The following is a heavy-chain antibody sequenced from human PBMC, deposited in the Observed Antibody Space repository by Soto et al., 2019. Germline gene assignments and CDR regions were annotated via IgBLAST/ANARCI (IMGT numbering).Heavy chain of an antibody. D-gene: IGHD2-15*01. Sequence: SETLSLTCAVSGGSISSSNWWSWVRQPPGQGLEWIGEIYHSGSTNYNPSLKSRVTISVAKSKNQFSLKLSSVTAADTAVYYCASVGGAGWGYYYYYGMDVWGQGTTVTVSS. CDR3: ASVGGAGWGYYYYYGMDV. J-gene: IGHJ6*02. CDR1: GGSISSSNW. V-gene: IGHV4-4*02. CDR2: IYHSGST.